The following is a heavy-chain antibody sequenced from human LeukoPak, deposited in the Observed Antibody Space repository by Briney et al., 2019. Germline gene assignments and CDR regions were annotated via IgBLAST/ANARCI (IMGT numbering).Heavy chain of an antibody. CDR3: ALGCSSTSCYWGRFDI. CDR2: IDPSDSYT. V-gene: IGHV5-10-1*01. J-gene: IGHJ3*02. CDR1: GYSFTSYW. D-gene: IGHD2-2*01. Sequence: GGSLRISCKGSGYSFTSYWISWVRQMPGKGLEWMGRIDPSDSYTNYSPSFQGHVTISADKSISTAYLQWSSLKASDTAMYYCALGCSSTSCYWGRFDIWGQGTMVTVSS.